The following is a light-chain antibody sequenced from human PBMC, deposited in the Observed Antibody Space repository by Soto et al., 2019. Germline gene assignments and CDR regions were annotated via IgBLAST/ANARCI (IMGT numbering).Light chain of an antibody. Sequence: QSALTQPASVSGSPGQSIAISCTGTSSDVGSYNYVSWYQHHPGKVPKLMIYEVSYRPSGISDRFSGSKSGDTAFLTISGLQADDEADYYRSSYASTSTIIFGGGTQLTVL. CDR3: SSYASTSTII. CDR1: SSDVGSYNY. J-gene: IGLJ2*01. V-gene: IGLV2-14*01. CDR2: EVS.